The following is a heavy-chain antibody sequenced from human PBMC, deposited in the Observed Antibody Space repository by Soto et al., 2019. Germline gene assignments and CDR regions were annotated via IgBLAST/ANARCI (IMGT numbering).Heavy chain of an antibody. V-gene: IGHV4-39*01. CDR2: IYDSGNT. CDR3: ARSYCSSTSCYNWVDP. CDR1: GGSISTSSYH. Sequence: SETLSLTCTVSGGSISTSSYHWGWIRQPPGKGLEWIANIYDSGNTYNNPSLKSRVTISVDTSKNQFSLKLTSVTAADTAIYYWARSYCSSTSCYNWVDPWGQG. J-gene: IGHJ5*02. D-gene: IGHD2-2*01.